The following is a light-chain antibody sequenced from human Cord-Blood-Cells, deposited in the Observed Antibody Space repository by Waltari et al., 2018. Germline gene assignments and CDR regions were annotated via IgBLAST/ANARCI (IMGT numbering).Light chain of an antibody. J-gene: IGKJ2*01. CDR3: MQGTHWPPYT. Sequence: DDVTTQSPLSLPVTLGKQASSSCRFRQSLVHSYGNTNLNWFQQSPGQSPTRLIHKVSNRDSGVPDRFSVIESDTDFTLKISSVEAEYVGVYYFMQGTHWPPYTFGQWTKLEIK. CDR1: QSLVHSYGNTN. V-gene: IGKV2-30*02. CDR2: KVS.